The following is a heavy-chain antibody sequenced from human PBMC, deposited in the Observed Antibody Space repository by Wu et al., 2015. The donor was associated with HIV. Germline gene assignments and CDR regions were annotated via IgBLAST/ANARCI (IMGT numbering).Heavy chain of an antibody. CDR3: AREIRWHSEILTGYRDDAFDI. V-gene: IGHV1-69*05. Sequence: QVQLVQSGAEVKTPGSSVKVSCKPSGGKFRNFAINWVRQAPGQGLEWMGGIMPVFGAANYTEKFQGRVTITTDESTSTAYMEVSGLRSEDTAVYYCAREIRWHSEILTGYRDDAFDIWGQGTVVTVSS. CDR2: IMPVFGAA. CDR1: GGKFRNFA. J-gene: IGHJ3*02. D-gene: IGHD3-9*01.